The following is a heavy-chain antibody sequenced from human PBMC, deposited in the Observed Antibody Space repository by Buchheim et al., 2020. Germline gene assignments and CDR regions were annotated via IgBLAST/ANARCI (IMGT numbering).Heavy chain of an antibody. CDR3: ARWTSYDILTGYYVDGMDV. J-gene: IGHJ6*02. CDR2: ISYDGSNK. CDR1: GFTFSSYA. V-gene: IGHV3-30-3*01. D-gene: IGHD3-9*01. Sequence: QVQLVESGGGVVQPGRSLRLSCAASGFTFSSYAMHWVRQAPGKGLEWVAVISYDGSNKYYADSVKGRFTISRDNSKNTMYLKMNSLRAEDTAVYYCARWTSYDILTGYYVDGMDVWGQGTT.